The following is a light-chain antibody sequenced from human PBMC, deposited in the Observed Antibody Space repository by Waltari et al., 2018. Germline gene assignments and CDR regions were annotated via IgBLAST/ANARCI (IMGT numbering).Light chain of an antibody. Sequence: EIVMTQSTATLSVSPGERATLSCRASQSVSSNLAWYQQKPGQAPRLLIHGASTRATGIPARFSGSGSGTEFTLTISSLQSEDFAVYYCQQYNNWPPGAFGQGTKVEIK. J-gene: IGKJ1*01. V-gene: IGKV3-15*01. CDR1: QSVSSN. CDR2: GAS. CDR3: QQYNNWPPGA.